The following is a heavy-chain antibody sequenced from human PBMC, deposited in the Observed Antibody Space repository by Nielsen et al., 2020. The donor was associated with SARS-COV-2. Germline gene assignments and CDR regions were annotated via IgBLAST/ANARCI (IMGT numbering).Heavy chain of an antibody. CDR1: GFTFNNYG. J-gene: IGHJ4*02. Sequence: GGSLRLSCAASGFTFNNYGFYWVRQAPGKGLEWVASISYEGSKKYYADSLTGRFTVSRDNSKNTLYLQMTSLRPEDTAVYYCARETIDYSSSFFDYWGQGTLVTVSS. CDR3: ARETIDYSSSFFDY. CDR2: ISYEGSKK. D-gene: IGHD6-6*01. V-gene: IGHV3-30*03.